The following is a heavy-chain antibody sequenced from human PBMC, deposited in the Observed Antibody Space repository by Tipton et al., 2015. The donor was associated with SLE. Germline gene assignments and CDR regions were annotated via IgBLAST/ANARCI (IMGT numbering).Heavy chain of an antibody. CDR3: ARGLGFDWFNY. CDR2: IYHSGST. CDR1: GFTFSNYW. Sequence: LRLSCAASGFTFSNYWMSWVRQPPGKGLEWIGSIYHSGSTYYNPSLKSRVTISVDTSKNQFSLKLSSVTAADTAVYYCARGLGFDWFNYWGQGTLVTVSS. V-gene: IGHV4-38-2*01. D-gene: IGHD3-9*01. J-gene: IGHJ4*02.